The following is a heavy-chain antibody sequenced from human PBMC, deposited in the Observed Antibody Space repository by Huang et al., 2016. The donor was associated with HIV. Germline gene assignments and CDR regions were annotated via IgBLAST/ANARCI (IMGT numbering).Heavy chain of an antibody. CDR3: ARGLQLVVPAQGNIFDY. Sequence: QVQLQQWGAGLLKPSETLSLTCAVYGGSFSTYYWSWIRQPPGKGLEWLGEIIHSGSNNYNPSLKSRVNISVDTSKNQFSLKLTSVTAADTAVYFCARGLQLVVPAQGNIFDYWGQGTLVTVSS. CDR2: IIHSGSN. V-gene: IGHV4-34*01. J-gene: IGHJ4*02. CDR1: GGSFSTYY. D-gene: IGHD2-2*01.